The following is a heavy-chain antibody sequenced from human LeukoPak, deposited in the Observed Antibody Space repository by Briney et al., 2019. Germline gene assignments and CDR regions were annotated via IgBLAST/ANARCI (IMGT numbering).Heavy chain of an antibody. Sequence: VGSLRLSCAASGFTFSSYSMNWVRQAPGKGLEWVSSISSSSSYIYYADSVKGRFTISRDNAKNSLYLQMNSLRAEDTAVYYCARDRQIVATTNYFDYWGQGTLVTVSS. V-gene: IGHV3-21*01. CDR1: GFTFSSYS. J-gene: IGHJ4*02. CDR2: ISSSSSYI. D-gene: IGHD5-12*01. CDR3: ARDRQIVATTNYFDY.